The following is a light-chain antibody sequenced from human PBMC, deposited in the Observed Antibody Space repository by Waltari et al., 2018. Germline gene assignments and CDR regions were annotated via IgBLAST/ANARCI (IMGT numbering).Light chain of an antibody. Sequence: QSALPQPASVSGSPGQSITISCPRSSSALGGYSFVSWYQQHPGKAPKLMIYDVSHRPSGVSNRFSGSKSGNTASLTISGLQPEDEADYYCSSYTSIIPPFLFGTGTKVTVL. V-gene: IGLV2-14*01. CDR1: SSALGGYSF. CDR3: SSYTSIIPPFL. J-gene: IGLJ1*01. CDR2: DVS.